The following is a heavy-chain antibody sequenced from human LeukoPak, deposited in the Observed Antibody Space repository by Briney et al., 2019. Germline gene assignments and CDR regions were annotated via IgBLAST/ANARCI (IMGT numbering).Heavy chain of an antibody. V-gene: IGHV3-7*01. CDR2: IKQDGSEK. CDR3: AREEGAIVVVTAINYYYYMDV. CDR1: GFTFSSYW. D-gene: IGHD2-21*02. Sequence: GGSLRLSCAASGFTFSSYWMSWVRQPPGKGLAWVANIKQDGSEKYYVDSVKGRFTISRDNAKNSLYLQMNSLRAEDTAVYYCAREEGAIVVVTAINYYYYMDVWGKGTTVTVSS. J-gene: IGHJ6*03.